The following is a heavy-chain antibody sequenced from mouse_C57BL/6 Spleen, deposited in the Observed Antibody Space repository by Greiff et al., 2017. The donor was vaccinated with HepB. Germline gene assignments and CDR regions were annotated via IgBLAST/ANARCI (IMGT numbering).Heavy chain of an antibody. V-gene: IGHV1-50*01. J-gene: IGHJ2*01. CDR3: ARFSVRYYFDY. D-gene: IGHD3-2*02. CDR1: GYTFTSYW. Sequence: QVQLQQPGAELVKPGASVKLSCKASGYTFTSYWMQWVKQRPGQGLEWIGEIDPSDSYTNYNQKFKGKATLNVDTSSSTAYMQLSSLTSEDSAVYYCARFSVRYYFDYWGQGTTLTVSS. CDR2: IDPSDSYT.